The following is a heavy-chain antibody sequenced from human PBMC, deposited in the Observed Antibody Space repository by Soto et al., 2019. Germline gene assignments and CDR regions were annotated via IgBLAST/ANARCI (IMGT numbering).Heavy chain of an antibody. CDR1: GGSISSGCYS. D-gene: IGHD2-15*01. CDR2: IYHSGST. CDR3: ARGGYCSGGSCYLIWFDP. V-gene: IGHV4-30-2*01. Sequence: PSETLSLTCAVSGGSISSGCYSWSWIRQPPGKGLEWIGYIYHSGSTYYNPSLKSRVTISVDRSKNQFSLKLSSVTAADTAVYYCARGGYCSGGSCYLIWFDPWGQGTLVTVSS. J-gene: IGHJ5*02.